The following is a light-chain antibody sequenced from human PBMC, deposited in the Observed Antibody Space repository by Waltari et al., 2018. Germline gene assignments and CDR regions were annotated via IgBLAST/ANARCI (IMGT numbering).Light chain of an antibody. CDR3: QKYNNAPQP. CDR1: KVIDNH. CDR2: ATS. J-gene: IGKJ4*01. V-gene: IGKV1-27*01. Sequence: DLQMTQSPSSLSASVGDRVTIPCRASKVIDNHLAWYQHKPGKLPILLIYATSTLHSGVPSRFSGSGSGTLFTLTISDLQPEDFAVYYCQKYNNAPQPFGGGTKVEIK.